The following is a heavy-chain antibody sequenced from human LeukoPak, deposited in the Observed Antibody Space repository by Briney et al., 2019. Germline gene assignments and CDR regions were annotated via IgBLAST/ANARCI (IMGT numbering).Heavy chain of an antibody. V-gene: IGHV3-11*04. CDR2: ISNSGSTT. CDR3: ARRYSDYRAFDI. Sequence: GGSLRLSCAASGFSLSDYYMSWFRQAPGKGLEWVSLISNSGSTTYYADSVKGRFTISRDNAKNSLYLQMYSLRAEDTAVYYCARRYSDYRAFDIWGQGTVVTVSS. J-gene: IGHJ3*02. CDR1: GFSLSDYY. D-gene: IGHD5-12*01.